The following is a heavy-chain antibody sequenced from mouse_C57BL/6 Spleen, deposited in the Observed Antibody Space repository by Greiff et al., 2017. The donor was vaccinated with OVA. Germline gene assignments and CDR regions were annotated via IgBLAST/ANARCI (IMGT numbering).Heavy chain of an antibody. CDR3: ASASAPYEYDWFAY. CDR2: IDPNSGGT. CDR1: GYTFTSYW. Sequence: QVQLQQPGAELVKPGASVKLSCKASGYTFTSYWMHWVKQRPGRGLEWIGRIDPNSGGTKYNEKFKSKATLTVDKPSSTAYMQLSSLTSEDAAVDYCASASAPYEYDWFAYWGQGTRVTVAA. J-gene: IGHJ3*01. V-gene: IGHV1-72*01. D-gene: IGHD2-4*01.